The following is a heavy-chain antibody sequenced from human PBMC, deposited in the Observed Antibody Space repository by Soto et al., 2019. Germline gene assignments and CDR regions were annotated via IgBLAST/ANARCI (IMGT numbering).Heavy chain of an antibody. CDR3: ARGPLYYYDSSGAYYYYYGMDV. CDR1: GYTFTSYC. V-gene: IGHV1-18*01. Sequence: GASVKVSCKASGYTFTSYCISWVLQAPGQGLEWMGWISAYNGNTNYAQKLQGRVTMTTDTSTSTAYMELRSLRSDDTAVYYCARGPLYYYDSSGAYYYYYGMDVWGQGTTVTVS. CDR2: ISAYNGNT. D-gene: IGHD3-22*01. J-gene: IGHJ6*02.